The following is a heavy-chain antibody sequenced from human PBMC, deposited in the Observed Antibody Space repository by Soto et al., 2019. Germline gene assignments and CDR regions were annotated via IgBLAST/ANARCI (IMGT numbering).Heavy chain of an antibody. V-gene: IGHV3-30*03. J-gene: IGHJ4*02. CDR3: ARESAYRRGENDI. D-gene: IGHD3-22*01. CDR2: ISYDGRNK. Sequence: GGSLRLSCAASGFTFSSYGIHWVRQAPGKGLDWVAVISYDGRNKYYADSVKGRFTISRDNSRNTLYLQMNSLRAEDTAVYYCARESAYRRGENDIWGQAPLVTVST. CDR1: GFTFSSYG.